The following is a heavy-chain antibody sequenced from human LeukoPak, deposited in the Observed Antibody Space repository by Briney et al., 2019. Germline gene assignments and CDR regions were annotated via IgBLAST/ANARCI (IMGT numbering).Heavy chain of an antibody. CDR2: MNPNSGNT. J-gene: IGHJ5*02. D-gene: IGHD5-12*01. V-gene: IGHV1-8*03. CDR3: ARGPRNIVATGRDWFDP. Sequence: ASVKVSCKASGYTFTSYDINWVRQATGQGLEWMGWMNPNSGNTGYAQKFQGGVTITRNTSISTAYMELSSLRSEDTAVYYCARGPRNIVATGRDWFDPWGQGTLVTVSS. CDR1: GYTFTSYD.